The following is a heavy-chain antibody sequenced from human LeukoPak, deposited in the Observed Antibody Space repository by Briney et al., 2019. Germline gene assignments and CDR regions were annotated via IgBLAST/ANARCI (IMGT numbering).Heavy chain of an antibody. D-gene: IGHD2-21*02. CDR3: ARGAYCGGDCSYFDY. CDR1: GGSISSGGYS. J-gene: IGHJ4*02. Sequence: SETLSLTCAVSGGSISSGGYSWSWIRQPPGKGLEWIGYIYHSGSTYYNPSLKSRVTISIDRSKNQFSLKLSSVTAADTAVYYCARGAYCGGDCSYFDYWGQGTLVTVSS. CDR2: IYHSGST. V-gene: IGHV4-30-2*01.